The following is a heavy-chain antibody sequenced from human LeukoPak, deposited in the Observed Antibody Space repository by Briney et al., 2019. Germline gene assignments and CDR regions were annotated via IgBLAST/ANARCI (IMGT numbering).Heavy chain of an antibody. D-gene: IGHD5-12*01. CDR3: ARGKGRWLRVKNFDY. CDR2: IYTSGST. CDR1: GGSISSGSYY. Sequence: SQTLSLTCIVSGGSISSGSYYWSWIRQPAGKGLEWIGRIYTSGSTNYNPSLKSRVTISVDTSKNQFSLKLSSVTAADTAVYYCARGKGRWLRVKNFDYWGQGTLVTVSS. V-gene: IGHV4-61*02. J-gene: IGHJ4*02.